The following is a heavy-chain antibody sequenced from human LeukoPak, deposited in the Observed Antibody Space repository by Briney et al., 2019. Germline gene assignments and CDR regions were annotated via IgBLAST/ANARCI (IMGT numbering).Heavy chain of an antibody. D-gene: IGHD3-10*01. Sequence: PGGSLRLSCAASEFTFDDYPMPGVRQAQGKGLGWVPGFRRNSGSIGNADSVKGRFTISSDSAKNSLYLQMNSLRAEDTALYYCAKDGYYGSGTSSGMDVWGQGTTVTVSS. CDR2: FRRNSGSI. CDR3: AKDGYYGSGTSSGMDV. J-gene: IGHJ6*02. CDR1: EFTFDDYP. V-gene: IGHV3-9*01.